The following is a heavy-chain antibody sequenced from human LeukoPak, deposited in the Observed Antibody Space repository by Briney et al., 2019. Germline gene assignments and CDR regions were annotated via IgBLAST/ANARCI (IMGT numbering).Heavy chain of an antibody. CDR2: ISYDGSNK. CDR1: GFTFSSYG. D-gene: IGHD3-16*01. J-gene: IGHJ6*02. V-gene: IGHV3-30*18. Sequence: QPGRSLRLSCAASGFTFSSYGMHWVRQAPGKGLEWVAVISYDGSNKYYADSVKGRFTISRDNSKNTLYLQMNSLRAEDTAVYYCAKEIWDYETYYGMDVWGQGTTVTVSS. CDR3: AKEIWDYETYYGMDV.